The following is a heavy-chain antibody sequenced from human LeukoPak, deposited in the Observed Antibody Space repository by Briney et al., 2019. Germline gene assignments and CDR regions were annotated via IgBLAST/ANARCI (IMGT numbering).Heavy chain of an antibody. V-gene: IGHV3-66*02. CDR3: ARAPYYYYYMDV. J-gene: IGHJ6*03. CDR2: IYSGGST. CDR1: GFTVSSNY. Sequence: GGSLGLSCAASGFTVSSNYMSWVRQAPGKGLEWVSVIYSGGSTYYADSVKGRFTISRDNSKNTLYLQMNSLRAEDTAVYYCARAPYYYYYMDVWGKGTTVTVSS.